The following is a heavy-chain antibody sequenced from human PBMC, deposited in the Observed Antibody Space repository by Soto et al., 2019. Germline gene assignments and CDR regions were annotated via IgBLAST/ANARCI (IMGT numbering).Heavy chain of an antibody. CDR1: GFTFSSYA. J-gene: IGHJ4*02. D-gene: IGHD6-13*01. CDR2: ISGSGGRT. CDR3: AYSSTPFDY. V-gene: IGHV3-23*01. Sequence: EVQLLESGEGLVQPGGSLRLSCAAPGFTFSSYAMSWVRQAPGKGLEWVSAISGSGGRTYYADSVKGRFTSSRDNSKNTLYLQMNSLRAEDTAVYYCAYSSTPFDYWGQGTLVTVSS.